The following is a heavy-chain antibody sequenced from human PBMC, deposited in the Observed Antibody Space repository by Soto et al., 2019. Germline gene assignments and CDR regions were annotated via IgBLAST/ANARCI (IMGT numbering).Heavy chain of an antibody. CDR1: GFTFSNAW. J-gene: IGHJ4*02. CDR3: TTQPPPTIVVVPAAFDY. V-gene: IGHV3-15*07. D-gene: IGHD2-2*01. Sequence: PGGSLRLSCAASGFTFSNAWMNWARQAPGKGLEWVGRIKSKTDGGTTDYAAPVKGRFTISRDDSKNTLYLQMNSLKTEDTAVYYCTTQPPPTIVVVPAAFDYWGQGTLVTVS. CDR2: IKSKTDGGTT.